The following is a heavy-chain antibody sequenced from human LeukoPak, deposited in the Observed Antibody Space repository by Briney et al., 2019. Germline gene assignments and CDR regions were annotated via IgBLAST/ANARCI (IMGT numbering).Heavy chain of an antibody. J-gene: IGHJ5*02. CDR3: ARGGIIGTTNNWFDP. CDR1: GGSFSGYY. Sequence: MASETLSLTCAVYGGSFSGYYWSWIRQPPGKGLEWIGEINHSGSTNYNPSLKSRVTISVDTSENQFSLRLNSVTAADTAMYYCARGGIIGTTNNWFDPWGQATLVTVSS. V-gene: IGHV4-34*01. CDR2: INHSGST. D-gene: IGHD1-20*01.